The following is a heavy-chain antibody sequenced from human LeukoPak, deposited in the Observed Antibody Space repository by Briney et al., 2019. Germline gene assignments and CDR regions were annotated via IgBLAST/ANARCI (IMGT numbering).Heavy chain of an antibody. CDR3: ARGGSSSWEYYYYYYMDV. D-gene: IGHD6-13*01. J-gene: IGHJ6*03. V-gene: IGHV3-64*01. CDR1: GFTFSSYA. Sequence: GGSLRLSCAASGFTFSSYAMHWVRQAPGKGLEYVSAISSNGGSTYYANSVKGRFTISRDNSKNTLYLQMGSLRAEDMAVYYCARGGSSSWEYYYYYYMDVWGKGTTVSVSS. CDR2: ISSNGGST.